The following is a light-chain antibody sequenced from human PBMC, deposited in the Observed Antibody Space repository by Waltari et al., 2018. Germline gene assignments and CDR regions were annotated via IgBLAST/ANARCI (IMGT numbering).Light chain of an antibody. CDR3: SSDTSSSTRA. Sequence: QSALTQPASVSGSPGQSITISCTGTSSDVGAYNYVSWYQQHPGKVPNLIIYEVTNRPSGVSIRFSGSKSGNTASLTISGLQAEDEADYYCSSDTSSSTRAFGGGTKVTVL. V-gene: IGLV2-14*01. CDR1: SSDVGAYNY. CDR2: EVT. J-gene: IGLJ2*01.